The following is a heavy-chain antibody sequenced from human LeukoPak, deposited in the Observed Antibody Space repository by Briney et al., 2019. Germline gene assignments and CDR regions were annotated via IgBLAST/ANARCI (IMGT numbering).Heavy chain of an antibody. V-gene: IGHV4-4*07. Sequence: SETLSLTCTVSGASITSYYWSWIRQPAGKELEWIGRFYTSGSTNYNPSLKSRVTMSVDTSKNQFSLELSSVTAAGTAVYYCSSHSSGSPSYYSMDVWGKRATVTVSS. D-gene: IGHD6-19*01. CDR2: FYTSGST. CDR1: GASITSYY. J-gene: IGHJ6*03. CDR3: SSHSSGSPSYYSMDV.